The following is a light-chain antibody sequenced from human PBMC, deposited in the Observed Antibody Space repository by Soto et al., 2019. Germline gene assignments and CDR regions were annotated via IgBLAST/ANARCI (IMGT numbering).Light chain of an antibody. J-gene: IGLJ1*01. CDR3: DAWDDSLNALV. V-gene: IGLV1-44*01. CDR1: SSNIGSNT. CDR2: SNN. Sequence: QSVLTQPPSASGTPGQRVTISCSGSSSNIGSNTVSWYQQVPGTAPKLLIYSNNQRPSGVPDRFSGSKSGTSASLATSGLQSEDEADYYCDAWDDSLNALVFGTGPKVTVL.